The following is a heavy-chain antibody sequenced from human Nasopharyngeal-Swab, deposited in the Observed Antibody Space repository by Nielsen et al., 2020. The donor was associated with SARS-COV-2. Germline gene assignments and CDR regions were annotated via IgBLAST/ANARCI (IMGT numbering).Heavy chain of an antibody. V-gene: IGHV3-7*01. Sequence: GGSLRLSCAASGFTFSNYWMSWVRQAPGKGPEWLANIKRDGSEKNYGDSVKGRFTISRDNAKNSMYLQMNSLRVEDTAVYYCTRDGNNWDPLDYWGQGTLVTVSS. CDR3: TRDGNNWDPLDY. D-gene: IGHD1-20*01. CDR2: IKRDGSEK. CDR1: GFTFSNYW. J-gene: IGHJ4*02.